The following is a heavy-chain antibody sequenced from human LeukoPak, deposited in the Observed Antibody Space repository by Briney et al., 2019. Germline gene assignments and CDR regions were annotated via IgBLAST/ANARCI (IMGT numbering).Heavy chain of an antibody. V-gene: IGHV3-23*01. CDR2: TSGSGAYT. D-gene: IGHD6-13*01. CDR1: GFTFSSYG. CDR3: AKGSALGYSSSWYLNS. Sequence: GGSLRLSCAASGFTFSSYGMNWVRQAPGKGLEWISATSGSGAYTYYADSVKGRSTISRDNSKDTLYLQMNSLKVDDTALYYCAKGSALGYSSSWYLNSWGQGTLVTVSS. J-gene: IGHJ4*02.